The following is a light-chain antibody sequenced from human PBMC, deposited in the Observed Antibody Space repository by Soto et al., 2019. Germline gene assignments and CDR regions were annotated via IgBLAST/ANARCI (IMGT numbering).Light chain of an antibody. V-gene: IGLV7-43*01. Sequence: QAVVTQEPSLTVSPGGTVTLTCTSSTGAVTSAYYPNWFQKKPGQAPRPLIYSTSNKHSWTHARFSGSLIGGKAALTLSGAQPEDEAEYYCLLYYGGAQLVFGGGTKLTVL. CDR2: STS. J-gene: IGLJ2*01. CDR1: TGAVTSAYY. CDR3: LLYYGGAQLV.